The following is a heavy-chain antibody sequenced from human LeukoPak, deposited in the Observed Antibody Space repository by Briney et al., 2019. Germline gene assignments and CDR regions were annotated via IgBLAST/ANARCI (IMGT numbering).Heavy chain of an antibody. CDR1: GYSISSGYY. V-gene: IGHV4-38-2*02. CDR3: ARLPSLDY. CDR2: IYYSGST. Sequence: SETLSLTCTVSGYSISSGYYWGWIRQPPGKGLEWIGSIYYSGSTYYNPSLKSRVTISVDTSKNQFSLKLSSVTAADTAVYYCARLPSLDYWGQGTLVTVSS. J-gene: IGHJ4*02.